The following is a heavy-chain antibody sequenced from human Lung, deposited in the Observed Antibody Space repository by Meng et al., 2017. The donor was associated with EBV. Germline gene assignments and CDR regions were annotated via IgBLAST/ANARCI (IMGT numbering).Heavy chain of an antibody. D-gene: IGHD3-10*01. CDR1: GFIFDDYG. CDR3: AKGFGDH. J-gene: IGHJ4*02. Sequence: DVQLGVAGGVVVQPGGALRLSCAAFGFIFDDYGMHWVRQGPGKGLEWVSFISWNGGISHYADSVKGRFTVSRDNNKNCLYLQMNSLRPEDSALYYCAKGFGDHWGQGTLVTVSS. CDR2: ISWNGGIS. V-gene: IGHV3-43D*03.